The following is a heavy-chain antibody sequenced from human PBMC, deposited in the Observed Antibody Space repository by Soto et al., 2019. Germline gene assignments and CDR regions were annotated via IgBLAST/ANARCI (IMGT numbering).Heavy chain of an antibody. CDR2: VNSDGSST. V-gene: IGHV3-74*01. Sequence: EVQLVESGGGLVQPGGSLRLSCAASGFTFSSYWMHWVRHAPGKVLVWVSRVNSDGSSTSYADSVKNRFTISRDNAKNTLYLQMNSLRAEDTAVYYCVRTSLVVAAATREDFWGQGTLVTVSS. D-gene: IGHD2-15*01. J-gene: IGHJ4*02. CDR1: GFTFSSYW. CDR3: VRTSLVVAAATREDF.